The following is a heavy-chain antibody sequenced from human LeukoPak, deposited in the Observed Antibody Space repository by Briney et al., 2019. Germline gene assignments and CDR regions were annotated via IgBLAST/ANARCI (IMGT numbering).Heavy chain of an antibody. J-gene: IGHJ4*02. V-gene: IGHV1-2*02. CDR2: ISSKSGGT. CDR3: ARGVFSGSPEEYYYDY. Sequence: GASVKVSCKASGYSFTGYYIHWVRQAPGQGLEWMGWISSKSGGTKYAKKFKGRVTMTRDTSISTAYMEMSRLRSDDTGVFHCARGVFSGSPEEYYYDYWGQGTLVTVSS. D-gene: IGHD3-16*01. CDR1: GYSFTGYY.